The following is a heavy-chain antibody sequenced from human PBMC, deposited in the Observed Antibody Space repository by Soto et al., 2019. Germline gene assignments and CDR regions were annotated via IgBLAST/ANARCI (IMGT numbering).Heavy chain of an antibody. V-gene: IGHV4-30-4*01. Sequence: PSETLSLTCTVSGGSISSGDYYWSWIRQPPGKGLEWIGYIYYSGSTNYNPSLKSRVTISVDTSKNQFSLKLSSVTAADTAVYYCARGVWDDIYGNRFYWFDPWGQGTLVTVSS. J-gene: IGHJ5*02. CDR2: IYYSGST. CDR1: GGSISSGDYY. D-gene: IGHD3-9*01. CDR3: ARGVWDDIYGNRFYWFDP.